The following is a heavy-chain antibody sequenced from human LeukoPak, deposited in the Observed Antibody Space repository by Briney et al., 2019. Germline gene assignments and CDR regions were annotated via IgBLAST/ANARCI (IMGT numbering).Heavy chain of an antibody. Sequence: SETLSLTCTVSGGSISSYYWSWIRQPPGKGLEWIGYIYTSGSTNYYPTLKSRVTISVDTSKNQFSLKLSSVTAADTAVYYCARHLCSSTSCYRQDAFDIWGQGTMVTVSS. J-gene: IGHJ3*02. V-gene: IGHV4-4*09. D-gene: IGHD2-2*01. CDR1: GGSISSYY. CDR3: ARHLCSSTSCYRQDAFDI. CDR2: IYTSGST.